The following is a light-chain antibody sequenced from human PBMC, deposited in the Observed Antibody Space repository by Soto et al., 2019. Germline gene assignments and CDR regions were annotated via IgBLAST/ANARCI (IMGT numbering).Light chain of an antibody. CDR3: QQHNKWTQQ. J-gene: IGKJ1*01. CDR1: QSVSSSY. V-gene: IGKV3-15*01. Sequence: EIVLTQSPGTLSLSPGERATLSCRASQSVSSSYLAWYQQKPGQAPRLLIYGASTRATDIPPSFTGSGSGTEFTLTISSLQSEDIAVYYCQQHNKWTQQFGQGTQVDI. CDR2: GAS.